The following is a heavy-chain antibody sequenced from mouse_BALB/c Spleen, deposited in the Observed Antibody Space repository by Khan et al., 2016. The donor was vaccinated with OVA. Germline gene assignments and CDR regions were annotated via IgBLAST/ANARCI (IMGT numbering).Heavy chain of an antibody. J-gene: IGHJ2*01. Sequence: EVELVESGGGLVQPGGSRKLSCAASGFTFSGFGMHWVRQAPEKGLEWVAYISSGSSTIYYADTVKDRFTISRDNPKNTLFLQMASLRSEDTAMYYCARTGYHYLDYWGQGTTLTVSS. CDR3: ARTGYHYLDY. CDR1: GFTFSGFG. D-gene: IGHD2-2*01. CDR2: ISSGSSTI. V-gene: IGHV5-17*02.